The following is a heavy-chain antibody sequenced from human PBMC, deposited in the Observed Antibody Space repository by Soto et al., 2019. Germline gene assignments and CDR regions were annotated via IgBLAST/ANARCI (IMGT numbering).Heavy chain of an antibody. CDR3: EKDANWEDNY. CDR2: ISGSGGIT. CDR1: GFTFSNYA. D-gene: IGHD1-1*01. V-gene: IGHV3-23*01. J-gene: IGHJ4*02. Sequence: GGSLRLSCAASGFTFSNYAMTWVRQAPGKGLEWVSFISGSGGITYYADSVKGRFTISRDNSKNTLYLQMHSLRAEDTAIYYCEKDANWEDNYSGQGTLVTVSS.